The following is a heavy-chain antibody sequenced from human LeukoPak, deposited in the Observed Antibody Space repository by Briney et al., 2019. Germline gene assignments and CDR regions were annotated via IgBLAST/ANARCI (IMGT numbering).Heavy chain of an antibody. CDR2: IYWDDDK. Sequence: SGPTLVKPTQTLTLTCTFSGFSLSTSGVGVGWVRQPPGKAREWLALIYWDDDKRYSPSLESRLTITKVTSEDQVVLSMTNMDPVDTGTYYCVHSNRHYFTGGNGSPYYFDSWGQGTRVTASS. V-gene: IGHV2-5*02. J-gene: IGHJ4*02. CDR3: VHSNRHYFTGGNGSPYYFDS. CDR1: GFSLSTSGVG. D-gene: IGHD3-10*01.